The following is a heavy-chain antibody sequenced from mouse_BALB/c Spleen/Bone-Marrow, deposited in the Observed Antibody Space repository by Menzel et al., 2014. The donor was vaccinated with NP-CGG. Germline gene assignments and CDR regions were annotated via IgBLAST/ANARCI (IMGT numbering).Heavy chain of an antibody. CDR2: ILPGSGST. V-gene: IGHV1-9*01. J-gene: IGHJ2*01. Sequence: VKLVESGAELMKPGASVKISCKATGYTFSSYWIEWVKQRPGHGLEWIGEILPGSGSTNYNEKFKGKATFTADTSSNTAYMQLSSPTSEDSAVYYCARRVTTANYWGQGTTLTVSS. CDR1: GYTFSSYW. CDR3: ARRVTTANY. D-gene: IGHD1-2*01.